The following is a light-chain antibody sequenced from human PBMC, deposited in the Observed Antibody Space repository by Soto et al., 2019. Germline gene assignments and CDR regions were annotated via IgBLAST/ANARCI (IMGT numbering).Light chain of an antibody. J-gene: IGKJ5*01. CDR1: QSVTSNY. CDR3: QHYVSPPIT. Sequence: VMTQAPATLSLSPGERATLCCRASQSVTSNYLAWYQQKPGQAPRLLVYGASSRATGISDRFSGSGSGTDFTLTISRLEPEDFAVYYCQHYVSPPITFGQGTRLEIK. CDR2: GAS. V-gene: IGKV3-20*01.